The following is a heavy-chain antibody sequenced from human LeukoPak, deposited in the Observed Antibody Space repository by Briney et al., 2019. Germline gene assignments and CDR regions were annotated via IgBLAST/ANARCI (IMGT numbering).Heavy chain of an antibody. D-gene: IGHD4-17*01. CDR3: ARDPGDRFDY. J-gene: IGHJ4*02. V-gene: IGHV4-30-4*01. CDR2: IYYSGST. Sequence: PSETLSLTCSVSGDSISSGDYYWSWIRQPPGKGLEWIRYIYYSGSTYYNPSLKSRVTISVDTSKNQFSLKLSSVTAADTAVYYCARDPGDRFDYWGQGTLVTVSS. CDR1: GDSISSGDYY.